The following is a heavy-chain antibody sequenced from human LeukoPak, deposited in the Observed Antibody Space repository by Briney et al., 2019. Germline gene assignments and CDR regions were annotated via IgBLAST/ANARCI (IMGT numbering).Heavy chain of an antibody. CDR3: AKDRPHIAARPDFFDY. Sequence: GGSLRLSCAASGFTFSSYDMHWVRQAPGKGLEWVAFIRYDGSNKYYADSVKGRFTISRDNSKNTLYLQMNSLRAEDTAVYYCAKDRPHIAARPDFFDYWGQGTLVTVSS. CDR2: IRYDGSNK. CDR1: GFTFSSYD. D-gene: IGHD6-6*01. V-gene: IGHV3-30*02. J-gene: IGHJ4*02.